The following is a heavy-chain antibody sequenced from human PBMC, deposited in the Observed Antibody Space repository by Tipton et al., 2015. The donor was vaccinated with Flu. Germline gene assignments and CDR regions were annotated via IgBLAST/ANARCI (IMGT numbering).Heavy chain of an antibody. CDR2: KYYAGGA. D-gene: IGHD1/OR15-1a*01. CDR3: ARGKGTGNNVYFDY. V-gene: IGHV4-59*01. Sequence: TLSLTCTVSGDSITNSYWSWIRQSPGKALEWIGYKYYAGGAIYSPSLKSRVTISVDTSRDLFSLKLSSVTAADTAIYYCARGKGTGNNVYFDYWGPGTQVTVSP. CDR1: GDSITNSY. J-gene: IGHJ4*02.